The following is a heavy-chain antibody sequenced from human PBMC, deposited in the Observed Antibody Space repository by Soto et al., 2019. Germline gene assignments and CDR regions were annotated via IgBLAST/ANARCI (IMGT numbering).Heavy chain of an antibody. CDR3: ARGVTETTNPFYSYYGLDV. V-gene: IGHV4-34*01. CDR2: INHSGST. J-gene: IGHJ6*02. CDR1: GGSFSGYY. Sequence: QVQLQQWGAGLLKPSETLSLTCAVYGGSFSGYYWSWIRQPPGKGLEWIGEINHSGSTNYNPSLKSRVPISVDPPKNQFPLRLSSVTAADRVVYYCARGVTETTNPFYSYYGLDVWGQGTTFTVSS. D-gene: IGHD4-4*01.